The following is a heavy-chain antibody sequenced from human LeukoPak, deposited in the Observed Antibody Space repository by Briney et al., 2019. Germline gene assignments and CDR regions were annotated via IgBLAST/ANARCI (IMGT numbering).Heavy chain of an antibody. CDR3: AKDHSSGYWASDYRRAAFDI. CDR1: GFTFSSYA. J-gene: IGHJ3*02. Sequence: PGASLRLSCAASGFTFSSYAMSWVRQAPGKGLEWVSAISGSGGSTYYADSVKGRFTISRDNSKNTLYLQMNSLRAEDTAVYYCAKDHSSGYWASDYRRAAFDIWGQGTMVTVSS. D-gene: IGHD3-22*01. CDR2: ISGSGGST. V-gene: IGHV3-23*01.